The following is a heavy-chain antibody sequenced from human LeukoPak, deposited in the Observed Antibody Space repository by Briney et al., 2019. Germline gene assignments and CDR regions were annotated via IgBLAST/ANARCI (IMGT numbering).Heavy chain of an antibody. Sequence: GESLKISCKGSGFSFTSYWIAWVRQMPGKGLEWMGVIYPGDSDTRYSPSFQGQVTISADKFISTAYLQWSSLKASDTAMYYCANTVTTGDAFDIWGQGTMVTVSS. CDR3: ANTVTTGDAFDI. CDR1: GFSFTSYW. V-gene: IGHV5-51*01. J-gene: IGHJ3*02. CDR2: IYPGDSDT. D-gene: IGHD4-17*01.